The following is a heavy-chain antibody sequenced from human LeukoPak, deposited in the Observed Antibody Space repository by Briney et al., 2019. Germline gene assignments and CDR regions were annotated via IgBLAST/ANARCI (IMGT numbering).Heavy chain of an antibody. D-gene: IGHD2-2*01. Sequence: ASVKVSCKASGYTFTGYYMHWVRQAPGQGLEWMGWISAYNGNTNYAQKLQGRVTMTTDTSTSTAYMELRSLRSDDTAVYYCARNYQLLWGGDDAFDIWGQGTMVTVSS. V-gene: IGHV1-18*04. CDR2: ISAYNGNT. CDR3: ARNYQLLWGGDDAFDI. CDR1: GYTFTGYY. J-gene: IGHJ3*02.